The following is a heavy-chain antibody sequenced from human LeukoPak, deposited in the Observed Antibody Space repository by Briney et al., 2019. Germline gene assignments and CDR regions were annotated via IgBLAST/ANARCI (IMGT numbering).Heavy chain of an antibody. J-gene: IGHJ6*03. V-gene: IGHV3-23*01. CDR1: GFTFSSYA. Sequence: GGSLRLSCAASGFTFSSYAMSWVRQAPGKGLEWVSAISGSGGSTYYADSVKGRFTISRDNSKNTLYLQMNSLRAEDTAVYYCAKKSSSSMYYYSYMDVWGKGTTVTVSS. D-gene: IGHD6-6*01. CDR2: ISGSGGST. CDR3: AKKSSSSMYYYSYMDV.